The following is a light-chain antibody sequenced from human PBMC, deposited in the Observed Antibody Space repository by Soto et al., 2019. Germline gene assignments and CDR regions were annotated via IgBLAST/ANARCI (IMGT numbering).Light chain of an antibody. Sequence: DIQMTQSPSTLSASVGDRVTITCRASQSISSWLAWYQQKPGKAPKLLIYKASSLESGVPSRFSGSGSGTEFTLTISSLQPDDFSTYYCQQYNSHPSTLGQGTKVEIK. CDR3: QQYNSHPST. J-gene: IGKJ1*01. V-gene: IGKV1-5*03. CDR1: QSISSW. CDR2: KAS.